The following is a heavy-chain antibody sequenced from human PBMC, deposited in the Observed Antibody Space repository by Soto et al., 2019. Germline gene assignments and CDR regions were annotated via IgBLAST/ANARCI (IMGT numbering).Heavy chain of an antibody. CDR1: GYTFTNFA. J-gene: IGHJ5*01. D-gene: IGHD6-6*01. CDR2: VSANNGFT. CDR3: ARGGAARHLDS. Sequence: VKVSCKTSGYTFTNFALSWVRQAPGQGLEWIGFVSANNGFTHFAQKFQGRVSVKTDTSTNTVYLDLRSLSSDDTAVYYCARGGAARHLDSWGQGTPVTVSS. V-gene: IGHV1-18*01.